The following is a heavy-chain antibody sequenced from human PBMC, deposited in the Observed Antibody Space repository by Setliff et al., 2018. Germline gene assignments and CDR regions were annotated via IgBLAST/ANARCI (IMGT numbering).Heavy chain of an antibody. CDR3: ARDRFYNSWSGTSITAPHDAFDI. V-gene: IGHV3-73*01. D-gene: IGHD3-3*01. CDR1: EFSLSDFA. CDR2: VRRMTNSYAT. J-gene: IGHJ3*02. Sequence: GGSLRLSCAASEFSLSDFAIHWVRQAPGKGLEWVGRVRRMTNSYATAYGVSARGRFTISRDDSKNTAYLQMNSLQSEDTAVYYCARDRFYNSWSGTSITAPHDAFDIWGQGTMVTVS.